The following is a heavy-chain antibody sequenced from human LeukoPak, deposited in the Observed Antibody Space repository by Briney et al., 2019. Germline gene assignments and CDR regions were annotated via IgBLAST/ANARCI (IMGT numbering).Heavy chain of an antibody. CDR1: GGTFSSYA. CDR2: ISAYNGNT. Sequence: ASVKVSCKASGGTFSSYAISWVRQAPGQGLEWMGWISAYNGNTNYAQKLQGRVTMTTDTSTSTAYMELRSLRSDDTAVYYCARGCMMAVAGTGDYYYYYMDVWGKGTRSPSP. J-gene: IGHJ6*03. V-gene: IGHV1-18*01. D-gene: IGHD6-19*01. CDR3: ARGCMMAVAGTGDYYYYYMDV.